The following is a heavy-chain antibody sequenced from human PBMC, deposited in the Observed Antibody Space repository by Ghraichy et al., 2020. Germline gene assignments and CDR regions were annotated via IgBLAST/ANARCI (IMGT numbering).Heavy chain of an antibody. V-gene: IGHV3-30*18. CDR3: AKERGTYSGFGFDY. Sequence: SCAASGFAFGDFGLHWVRQTPGAGLEWLTSISYDGRTKRYAESIQGRFTFSRDNSKNTLYLQMNSLRDDDTAVYFCAKERGTYSGFGFDYWGQGTLVTVSS. J-gene: IGHJ4*02. CDR2: ISYDGRTK. CDR1: GFAFGDFG. D-gene: IGHD1-26*01.